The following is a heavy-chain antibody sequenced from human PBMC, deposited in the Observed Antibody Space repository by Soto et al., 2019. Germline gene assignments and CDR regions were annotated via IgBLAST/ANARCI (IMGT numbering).Heavy chain of an antibody. CDR1: GGSFSGYY. CDR2: INHSGST. CDR3: ARGVGLVRGVTPYYFDY. J-gene: IGHJ4*02. V-gene: IGHV4-34*01. Sequence: SETLSLTCAVYGGSFSGYYWSWIRQPPGKGLEWIGEINHSGSTNYNPSLKSRVTISVDTSKNQFPLKLSSVTAADTAVYYCARGVGLVRGVTPYYFDYWGQGTLVTVSS. D-gene: IGHD3-10*01.